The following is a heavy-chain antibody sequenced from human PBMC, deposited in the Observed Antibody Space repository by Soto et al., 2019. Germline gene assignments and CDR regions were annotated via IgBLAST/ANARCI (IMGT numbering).Heavy chain of an antibody. CDR1: GFTFSSYD. V-gene: IGHV3-13*04. J-gene: IGHJ6*02. Sequence: PGGSLRLSCAASGFTFSSYDMHWVRQATGKGLEWVSAIGTAGDTYYPGSVKGRFTISRENAKNSLYLQMNSLRAGDTAVYYCARWGDPTQTAYYYYGMDVWGQGTTVTVSS. CDR2: IGTAGDT. D-gene: IGHD2-21*01. CDR3: ARWGDPTQTAYYYYGMDV.